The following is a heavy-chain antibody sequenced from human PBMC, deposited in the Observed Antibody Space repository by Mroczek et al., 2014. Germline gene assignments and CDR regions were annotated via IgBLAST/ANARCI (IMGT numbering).Heavy chain of an antibody. V-gene: IGHV4-34*01. J-gene: IGHJ6*03. CDR2: INHSGST. CDR3: ARGLRAAAGTGGWNYYMDV. Sequence: QVQLQQWGAGLLKPSETLSLTCAVYGGSFSGYYWSWIRQPPGKGLEWIGEINHSGSTNYNPSLKSRVTISVDTSKNQFSLKLSSVTAADTAVYYCARGLRAAAGTGGWNYYMDVWGKGTTVTVSS. D-gene: IGHD6-13*01. CDR1: GGSFSGYY.